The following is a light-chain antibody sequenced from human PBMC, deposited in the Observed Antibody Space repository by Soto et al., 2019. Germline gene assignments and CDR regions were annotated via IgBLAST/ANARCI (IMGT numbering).Light chain of an antibody. V-gene: IGLV2-8*01. CDR2: GVT. CDR3: GSYAGSNNYV. Sequence: QSVLTQPPSASGSPGQSVTISCTGNSSDVGGYNYVSWYQQHPGKAPKLMIYGVTKRPSGVPDRFSGSKSGNTASLTVSGLQAADEAYYYCGSYAGSNNYVFGTGTKVTVL. CDR1: SSDVGGYNY. J-gene: IGLJ1*01.